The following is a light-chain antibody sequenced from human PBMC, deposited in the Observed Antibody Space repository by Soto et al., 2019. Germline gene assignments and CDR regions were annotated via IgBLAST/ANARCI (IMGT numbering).Light chain of an antibody. CDR2: DVS. Sequence: QSVLTQPASVSGSPGQSMTISCTGTSSDVGGYNYVSWYQQYPGKAPKLMIYDVSNRPSGISNRFSGSKSVNTASLTISGLLAEDEADYYCSSWTSSSTYVFGTGTKVTVL. J-gene: IGLJ1*01. CDR1: SSDVGGYNY. CDR3: SSWTSSSTYV. V-gene: IGLV2-14*01.